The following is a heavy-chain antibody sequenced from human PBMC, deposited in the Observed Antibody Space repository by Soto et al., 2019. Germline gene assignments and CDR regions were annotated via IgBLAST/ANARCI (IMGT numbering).Heavy chain of an antibody. CDR2: TYHRGST. CDR3: ARIGGYHGPLDY. V-gene: IGHV4-59*01. D-gene: IGHD2-15*01. Sequence: PSETLCVTCSGSGVSISSYFWSWIRQPPGRGLEWIGYTYHRGSTNYSPSLKSRVAISLDTSENQFSLKVSSVTAADTAVYYCARIGGYHGPLDYWGQGTPVTVSS. J-gene: IGHJ4*02. CDR1: GVSISSYF.